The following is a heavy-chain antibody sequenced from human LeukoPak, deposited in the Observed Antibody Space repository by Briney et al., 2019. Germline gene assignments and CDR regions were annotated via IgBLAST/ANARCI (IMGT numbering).Heavy chain of an antibody. CDR3: ARGNPKRYWYYFDY. V-gene: IGHV3-7*01. Sequence: PGGSLRLSCAASGFTFSSYWMSWVRQAPGKGLEWVANIKQDGSEKYYVDSVKGRFTISRDNAKNSLYLQMNSLRAEDTAVYYCARGNPKRYWYYFDYWGQGTLVTVSS. CDR1: GFTFSSYW. D-gene: IGHD3-9*01. CDR2: IKQDGSEK. J-gene: IGHJ4*02.